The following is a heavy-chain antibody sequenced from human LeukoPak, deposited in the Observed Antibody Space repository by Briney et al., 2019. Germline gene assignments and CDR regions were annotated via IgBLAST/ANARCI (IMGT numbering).Heavy chain of an antibody. V-gene: IGHV4-38-2*02. J-gene: IGHJ4*02. CDR1: GYSLSSGYY. CDR2: IYHSGST. Sequence: PSETLSLTCTVSGYSLSSGYYWGWIRPPPGKGLEWIGSIYHSGSTYYNPSLKSRVTISVDTSKNQFSLKLSSVTAADTAVYYCASAEPRGIIWYPYWGQGTLVTVSS. CDR3: ASAEPRGIIWYPY. D-gene: IGHD6-13*01.